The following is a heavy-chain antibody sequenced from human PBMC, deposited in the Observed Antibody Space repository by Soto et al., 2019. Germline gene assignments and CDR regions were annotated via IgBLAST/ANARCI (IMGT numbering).Heavy chain of an antibody. CDR3: AKEQRRHVCSSTSRYLPPRHNWFDP. Sequence: GGSLGLSCAASGFTFSSYAMSWVRQAPGKGLEWVSAISGSGGSTYYADSVKGRFTISRDNSKNTLYLQMNSLRAEDTAVYYCAKEQRRHVCSSTSRYLPPRHNWFDPWGQGTLVTVSS. CDR1: GFTFSSYA. V-gene: IGHV3-23*01. J-gene: IGHJ5*02. CDR2: ISGSGGST. D-gene: IGHD2-2*01.